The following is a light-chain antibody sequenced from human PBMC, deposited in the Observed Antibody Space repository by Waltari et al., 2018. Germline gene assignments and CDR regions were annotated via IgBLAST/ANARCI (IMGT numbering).Light chain of an antibody. CDR1: QSVSSY. CDR3: QQRSNWPPAVT. V-gene: IGKV3-11*01. J-gene: IGKJ4*01. CDR2: DTS. Sequence: IVLTQSPATLTLSPGERATLSCRASQSVSSYFAWYQQRPGQAPRLLIYDTSNRATGIPARFSGSGSGTDFTLTISSLEPEDFAVYYCQQRSNWPPAVTFGGGTKVEIK.